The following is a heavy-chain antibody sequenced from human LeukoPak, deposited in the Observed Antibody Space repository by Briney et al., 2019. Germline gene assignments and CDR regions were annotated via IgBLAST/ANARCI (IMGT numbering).Heavy chain of an antibody. J-gene: IGHJ5*02. CDR2: IYSGGNT. Sequence: GGSLRLSCAASGFTVSSNYMSWVRQAPGKGLEWVSVIYSGGNTYYADSVKGRFTISRDNSKNTLYLQMNSLRAEDTAVYYCARDRAVAGNNGWFDPWGQGTLVTVSS. CDR1: GFTVSSNY. CDR3: ARDRAVAGNNGWFDP. V-gene: IGHV3-66*01. D-gene: IGHD6-19*01.